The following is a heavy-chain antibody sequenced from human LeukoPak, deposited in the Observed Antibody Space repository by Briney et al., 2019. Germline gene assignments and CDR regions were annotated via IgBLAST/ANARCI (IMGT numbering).Heavy chain of an antibody. CDR1: GGTFSSYA. D-gene: IGHD4-17*01. Sequence: SVKVSCKASGGTFSSYAISWVRQAPGQGLEWMGRIIPILGIANYAQRFQGRVTITADKSTSTAYMELSSLRSEDTAVYYCARDGDYAEAYNWFDPWGQGTLVTVSS. CDR3: ARDGDYAEAYNWFDP. CDR2: IIPILGIA. V-gene: IGHV1-69*04. J-gene: IGHJ5*02.